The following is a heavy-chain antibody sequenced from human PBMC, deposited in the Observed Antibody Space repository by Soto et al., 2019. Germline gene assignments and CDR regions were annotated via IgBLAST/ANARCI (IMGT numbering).Heavy chain of an antibody. CDR1: GGSFSGYY. V-gene: IGHV4-34*01. J-gene: IGHJ6*02. Sequence: NPSETLSLTCAVYGGSFSGYYWSWIRQPPGRGLEWIGEINHSGSTNYNPSLKSRVTISVDTSKNQFSLKLRSLRSDDTAVYYCARDGTTLRDYYYGMDVWGQGTTVTVSS. D-gene: IGHD2-2*01. CDR3: ARDGTTLRDYYYGMDV. CDR2: INHSGST.